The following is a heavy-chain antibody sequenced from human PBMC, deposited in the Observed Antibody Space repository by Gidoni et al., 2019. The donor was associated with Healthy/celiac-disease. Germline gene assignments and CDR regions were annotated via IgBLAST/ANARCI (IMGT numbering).Heavy chain of an antibody. Sequence: QITLKESGPTLVKPTQTLTLTCTFSGFSLSTSGVGVGWIRQPPGKALEWLALIYWNDDKRYSPSLKSRLTITKDTSKNQVVLTMTNMDPVDTATYYCARTHGVVVVITHYYFDYWGQGTLVTVSS. CDR1: GFSLSTSGVG. D-gene: IGHD3-22*01. CDR3: ARTHGVVVVITHYYFDY. CDR2: IYWNDDK. J-gene: IGHJ4*02. V-gene: IGHV2-5*01.